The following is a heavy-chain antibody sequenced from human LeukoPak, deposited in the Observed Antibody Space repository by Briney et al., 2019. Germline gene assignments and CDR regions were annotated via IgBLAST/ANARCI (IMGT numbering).Heavy chain of an antibody. CDR3: VRCVDCGSPDYCYFYR. CDR2: IIPVSGTT. Sequence: SVKVSCKASGGTLSNHAVSWVRQAPGQGLEWMGRIIPVSGTTNYAQKFQGRVTITTDESRITVYMDLSSLRSQPSIVDLCVRCVDCGSPDYCYFYRRGRGTPVSVSS. D-gene: IGHD3-3*01. CDR1: GGTLSNHA. J-gene: IGHJ2*01. V-gene: IGHV1-69*05.